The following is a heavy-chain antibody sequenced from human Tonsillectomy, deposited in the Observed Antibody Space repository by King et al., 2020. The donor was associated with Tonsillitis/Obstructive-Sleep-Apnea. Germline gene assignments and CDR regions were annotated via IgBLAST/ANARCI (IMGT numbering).Heavy chain of an antibody. Sequence: VQLVESGGGLVKPGGSLRLSCAASGFTFSNAWMSWVRQAPGKGLEWVGRSKSKTDGGTTDYAAPVKGSFTISRDDSKNTLYLQMNSLKTEDTAVYYCTTDIVVVPAAMRDYYYYYMDVWGKGTTVTVSS. CDR1: GFTFSNAW. V-gene: IGHV3-15*01. D-gene: IGHD2-2*01. CDR2: SKSKTDGGTT. J-gene: IGHJ6*03. CDR3: TTDIVVVPAAMRDYYYYYMDV.